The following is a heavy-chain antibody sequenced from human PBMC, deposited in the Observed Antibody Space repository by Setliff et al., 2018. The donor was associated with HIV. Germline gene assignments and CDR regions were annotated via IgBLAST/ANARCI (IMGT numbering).Heavy chain of an antibody. CDR2: MNPNSGNT. D-gene: IGHD3-3*01. V-gene: IGHV1-8*01. Sequence: ASVKVSCKASGYTFTKFDINWVRQATGQGLEWMGWMNPNSGNTGFAQKFQGRVTMTRNTSISTAYMELRSLRSEDTAVYYCARDWRATLNFRVAFDIWGQGTMVTVSS. CDR3: ARDWRATLNFRVAFDI. J-gene: IGHJ3*02. CDR1: GYTFTKFD.